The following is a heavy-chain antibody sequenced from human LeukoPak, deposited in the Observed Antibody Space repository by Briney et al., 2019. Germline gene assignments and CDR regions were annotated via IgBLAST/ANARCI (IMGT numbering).Heavy chain of an antibody. CDR1: GFSFSSHG. D-gene: IGHD3-16*01. CDR2: INGGGGST. V-gene: IGHV3-23*01. CDR3: AKAPGGIVGY. J-gene: IGHJ4*02. Sequence: GGSLRLSCAGSGFSFSSHGMSWVRQAPGKGLEWVSAINGGGGSTCYADSVKGRFTISRDNSKNTLYLQMNSLRAEDTAVYYCAKAPGGIVGYWGQGTLVTVSS.